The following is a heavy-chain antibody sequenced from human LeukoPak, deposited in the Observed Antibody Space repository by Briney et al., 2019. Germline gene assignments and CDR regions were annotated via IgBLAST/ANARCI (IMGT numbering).Heavy chain of an antibody. J-gene: IGHJ4*02. CDR3: AKDRGHYYTYDY. V-gene: IGHV3-23*01. Sequence: GGSLRLSCAASGFTFSSYAMSWARQAPGKGLEWVSVISGSGGNTYYADSVKGRFTISRDNSKNTLSLQMHSLRAEDTAVYYCAKDRGHYYTYDYWGQGTLVTVSS. D-gene: IGHD3-22*01. CDR1: GFTFSSYA. CDR2: ISGSGGNT.